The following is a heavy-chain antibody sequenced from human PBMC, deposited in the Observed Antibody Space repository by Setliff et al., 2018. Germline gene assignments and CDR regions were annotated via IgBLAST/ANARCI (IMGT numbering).Heavy chain of an antibody. CDR2: MNPNSGNT. CDR3: ARVYQDAFDI. J-gene: IGHJ3*02. V-gene: IGHV1-8*02. Sequence: RASVKVSCKASGGTFSNYAITWVRQAPGQGLEWMGWMNPNSGNTGYAQKFQGRVTMTRNTSISTAYMELSSLRSEDTAVYYCARVYQDAFDIWGQGTMVTVSS. CDR1: GGTFSNYA.